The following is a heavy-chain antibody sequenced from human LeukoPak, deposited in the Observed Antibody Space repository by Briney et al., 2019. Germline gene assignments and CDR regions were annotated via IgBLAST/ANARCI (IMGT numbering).Heavy chain of an antibody. CDR2: ISSSSSTI. CDR3: ARDPSSDSSGYYYVSFFDY. D-gene: IGHD3-22*01. J-gene: IGHJ4*02. V-gene: IGHV3-48*01. CDR1: GFTFSSYS. Sequence: GGSLRLSCAASGFTFSSYSMNWVRQAPGKGLEWVSYISSSSSTIYYADSVKGRFTISGDNAKNSLYLQMNSLRAEDTAVYYCARDPSSDSSGYYYVSFFDYWGQGTLVTVSS.